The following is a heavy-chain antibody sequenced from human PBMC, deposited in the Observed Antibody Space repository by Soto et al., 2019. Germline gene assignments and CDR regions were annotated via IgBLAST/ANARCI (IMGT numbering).Heavy chain of an antibody. D-gene: IGHD3-10*01. CDR2: TSYSGSA. Sequence: PSETLSLTCTVSGDSISRYNYYWGWIRQPPGKGLEWIGSTSYSGSAYYNPSLKSRVTVSVDTSRNQFSLKLTSVTAADTAVYYCARDEGYYGSGSYYNFLYFDYWGQGTLVTVSS. CDR3: ARDEGYYGSGSYYNFLYFDY. J-gene: IGHJ4*02. V-gene: IGHV4-39*02. CDR1: GDSISRYNYY.